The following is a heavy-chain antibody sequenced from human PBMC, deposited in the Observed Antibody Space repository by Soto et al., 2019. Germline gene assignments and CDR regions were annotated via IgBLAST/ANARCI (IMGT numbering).Heavy chain of an antibody. CDR3: TTPIQLKSNYYENWFDP. Sequence: PGGSLRLSCTASGFTFGDYAMSWFRQAPGKGLEWVGFIRSKAYGGTTEYAASVKGRFTISRDDSKSIAYLQMNSLKTEDTAVYYCTTPIQLKSNYYENWFDPWGQGTLVTVSS. J-gene: IGHJ5*02. D-gene: IGHD3-22*01. CDR1: GFTFGDYA. V-gene: IGHV3-49*03. CDR2: IRSKAYGGTT.